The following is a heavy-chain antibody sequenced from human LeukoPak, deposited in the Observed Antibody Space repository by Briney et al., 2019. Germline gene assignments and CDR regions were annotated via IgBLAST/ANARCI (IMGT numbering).Heavy chain of an antibody. CDR1: GYTFASYG. CDR3: VRDPGVDGHYGYSYGPDY. J-gene: IGHJ4*02. D-gene: IGHD5-18*01. CDR2: ISAYNGNT. Sequence: ASVKVSCKASGYTFASYGISWVRQAPGQGLEWMGWISAYNGNTNYAQKLQGRVTMTTDTSTSTAYMELRSLRSDDTAVYYCVRDPGVDGHYGYSYGPDYWGQGTLVTVSS. V-gene: IGHV1-18*01.